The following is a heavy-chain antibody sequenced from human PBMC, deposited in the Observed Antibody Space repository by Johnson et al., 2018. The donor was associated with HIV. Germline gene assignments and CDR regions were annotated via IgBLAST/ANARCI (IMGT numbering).Heavy chain of an antibody. J-gene: IGHJ3*02. CDR3: ARERATLWFRASGAAFDI. CDR1: GFTVSSYY. D-gene: IGHD3-10*01. Sequence: VQLVESGGGLVQPGGSLRLSCAASGFTVSSYYMSWVRQAPGKGLEWVSVIYSGGSTYYADSVKGRFTISRDNSKNTLYLQMNSLRAEDTAVYYCARERATLWFRASGAAFDIWGQGTLVTVSS. CDR2: IYSGGST. V-gene: IGHV3-66*01.